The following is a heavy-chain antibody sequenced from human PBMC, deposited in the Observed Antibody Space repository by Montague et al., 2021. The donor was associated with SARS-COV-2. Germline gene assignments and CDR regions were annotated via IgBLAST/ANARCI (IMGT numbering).Heavy chain of an antibody. CDR1: GFTFSSYS. V-gene: IGHV3-21*01. CDR3: ARDLDYYGSGSYSDLYYYYGMDV. Sequence: XLRLSCAASGFTFSSYSMNWVRQAPGKGLEWVSSISSSSSYIYYADSVKGRFTISRDNAKNSLYLQMNSLRAEDTAVYYCARDLDYYGSGSYSDLYYYYGMDVWGQGTTVTVFS. D-gene: IGHD3-10*01. J-gene: IGHJ6*02. CDR2: ISSSSSYI.